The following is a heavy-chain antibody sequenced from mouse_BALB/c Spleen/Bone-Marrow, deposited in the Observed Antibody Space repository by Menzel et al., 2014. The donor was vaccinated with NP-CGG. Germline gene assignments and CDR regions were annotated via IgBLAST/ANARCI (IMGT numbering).Heavy chain of an antibody. CDR3: ARDLYDGYSYYAMDY. CDR2: ITSGGGYA. Sequence: EVQGVESGGGLVKPGGSLRLSCAASGFTFSSYTMSWVRQTPEKRLEWVATITSGGGYAYYPDSVKGRFTISRDNAKNTLYLQMSSLKSGDTAMYYCARDLYDGYSYYAMDYWGQGTSVTVSS. D-gene: IGHD2-3*01. J-gene: IGHJ4*01. CDR1: GFTFSSYT. V-gene: IGHV5-6-4*01.